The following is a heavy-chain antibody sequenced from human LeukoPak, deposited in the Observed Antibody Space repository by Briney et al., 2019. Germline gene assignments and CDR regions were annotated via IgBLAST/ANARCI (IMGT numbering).Heavy chain of an antibody. V-gene: IGHV1-69*05. Sequence: GSSVKVSCKASGGTFSSYAISWVRQAPGQGLEWMGRIIPIFGTANYAQKFQGRVTITTDESTSTAYMELSSLRSEDTAVYYCARGCGGDCSSAFDIWGQGTMVTVSP. CDR3: ARGCGGDCSSAFDI. CDR1: GGTFSSYA. J-gene: IGHJ3*02. D-gene: IGHD2-21*02. CDR2: IIPIFGTA.